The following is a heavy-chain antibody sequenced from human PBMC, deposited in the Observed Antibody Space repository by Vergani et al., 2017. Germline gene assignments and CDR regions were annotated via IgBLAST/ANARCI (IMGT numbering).Heavy chain of an antibody. CDR2: IYYSGLT. D-gene: IGHD6-19*01. J-gene: IGHJ3*01. CDR3: ARQRPGSGWSPGDFDD. V-gene: IGHV4-39*01. CDR1: ADSISSGSYY. Sequence: QLQLQQSGPGLVKPSETLFLTCTVSADSISSGSYYWGWIRQPPGKSLEWIGSIYYSGLTYYNPSLKSRVAISVDTSKNQFSLKVTSVTATDTAVYFCARQRPGSGWSPGDFDDWVQGTNITVSS.